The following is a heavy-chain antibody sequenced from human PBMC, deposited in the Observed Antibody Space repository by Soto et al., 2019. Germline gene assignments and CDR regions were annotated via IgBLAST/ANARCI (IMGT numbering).Heavy chain of an antibody. CDR3: ARDVYPARSGWYLDAFDV. Sequence: EVQLVESGGGWAQPGGSLRLSCAASGFIFVNSWMTWVRQAPGEGLEWVANIKGDGSVIHYLDSVRGRFAVSRDNAGNTLFLQMNSLTAEDTARYYCARDVYPARSGWYLDAFDVWGQWTMVTVS. CDR2: IKGDGSVI. J-gene: IGHJ3*01. V-gene: IGHV3-7*05. D-gene: IGHD6-13*01. CDR1: GFIFVNSW.